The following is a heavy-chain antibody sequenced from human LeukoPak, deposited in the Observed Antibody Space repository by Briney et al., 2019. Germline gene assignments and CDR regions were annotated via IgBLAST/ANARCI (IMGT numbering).Heavy chain of an antibody. CDR3: AKEITGPGGLYYFDY. J-gene: IGHJ4*02. CDR1: GFTFSSYG. Sequence: GGSLRLSCAASGFTFSSYGMHWVRQAPGKGLEWVAVISYDGSNKYYADSVKGRFTISRDNSKNTLYLQMNSLRAEDTAVYYCAKEITGPGGLYYFDYWGQGTLVTISS. V-gene: IGHV3-30*18. D-gene: IGHD1-20*01. CDR2: ISYDGSNK.